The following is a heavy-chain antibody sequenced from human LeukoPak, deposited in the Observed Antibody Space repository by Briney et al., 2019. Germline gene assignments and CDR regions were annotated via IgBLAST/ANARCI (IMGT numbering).Heavy chain of an antibody. V-gene: IGHV3-23*01. CDR3: AKHVLAALSARGYYFDY. J-gene: IGHJ4*02. CDR1: GFTFSSYA. D-gene: IGHD2-8*02. Sequence: GGSLRLSCAASGFTFSSYAMSWVRQAPGKWLDWVSAISGSGGSTYYADSVKGRFTISRDNSKNTLYLQMNSLRAEDTAVYYCAKHVLAALSARGYYFDYWGQGTLVTVSS. CDR2: ISGSGGST.